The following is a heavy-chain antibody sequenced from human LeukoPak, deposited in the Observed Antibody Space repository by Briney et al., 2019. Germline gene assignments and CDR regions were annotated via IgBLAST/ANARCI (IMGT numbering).Heavy chain of an antibody. Sequence: GSLRLSCAASGFTFSKFGMHWVRQTPGKGLEGVALVWNDGSKNYYADSVKGRFTISRDNSKDTLYLLLNSLRAEDTAVYYCAKDWSLGYGCLDYWGQGTLVTVSS. CDR1: GFTFSKFG. D-gene: IGHD5-12*01. CDR3: AKDWSLGYGCLDY. CDR2: VWNDGSKN. V-gene: IGHV3-33*06. J-gene: IGHJ4*02.